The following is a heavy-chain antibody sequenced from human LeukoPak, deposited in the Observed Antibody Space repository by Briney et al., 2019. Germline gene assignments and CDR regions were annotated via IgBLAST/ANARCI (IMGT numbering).Heavy chain of an antibody. J-gene: IGHJ4*02. D-gene: IGHD6-13*01. CDR3: ARERTIAAAAIDY. Sequence: ASVKVSCKASGYTFTGYYMHWVRQAPGQGLEWMGWINPNSGGTNYAQKFQGRVTMTRGTSISTAYMELSRLRSDDTAVYYCARERTIAAAAIDYWGQGTLVTVSS. CDR2: INPNSGGT. V-gene: IGHV1-2*02. CDR1: GYTFTGYY.